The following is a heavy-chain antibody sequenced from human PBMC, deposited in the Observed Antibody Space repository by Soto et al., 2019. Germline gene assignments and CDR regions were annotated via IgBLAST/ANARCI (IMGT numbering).Heavy chain of an antibody. D-gene: IGHD3-10*01. CDR2: ITVVTGNT. J-gene: IGHJ4*02. CDR3: ARDRSFWFRDY. CDR1: GLSMCGYS. V-gene: IGHV3-48*02. Sequence: GGSLRLCCEASGLSMCGYSMCWVRQSAGKGLEWLAYITVVTGNTRYADSVKGRFTISADRGRNSVFLQLNSLRDEDTAVYYSARDRSFWFRDYWGQGTLVTVSS.